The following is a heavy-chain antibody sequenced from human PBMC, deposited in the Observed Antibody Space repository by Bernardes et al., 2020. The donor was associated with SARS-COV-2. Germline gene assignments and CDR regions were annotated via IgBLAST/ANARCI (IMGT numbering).Heavy chain of an antibody. V-gene: IGHV4-4*07. CDR2: IYTSGST. Sequence: SETLSLTCTVSGGSISSYYWSWIRQPAGQGLEWIGRIYTSGSTNYNPSLKSRVTMSVDTSKNQFSLKLSPVTAADTAVYYCAREDCWRNYYYYMDVWGKGTTVTVSS. D-gene: IGHD3-3*01. J-gene: IGHJ6*03. CDR1: GGSISSYY. CDR3: AREDCWRNYYYYMDV.